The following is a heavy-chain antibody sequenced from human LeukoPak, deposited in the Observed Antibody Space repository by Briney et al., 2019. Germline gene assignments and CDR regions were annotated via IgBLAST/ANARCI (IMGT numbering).Heavy chain of an antibody. J-gene: IGHJ4*02. CDR3: ARGTRWSDY. V-gene: IGHV4-59*01. D-gene: IGHD1-1*01. Sequence: SETLSLTCTASGGSINSYYWNWIRQPPGKALEWIGYIYSSGTTNYNPSLKSRVTISVDTSKNQFSLRLTSLTAADTAVYYCARGTRWSDYWGQGTLVTVSS. CDR1: GGSINSYY. CDR2: IYSSGTT.